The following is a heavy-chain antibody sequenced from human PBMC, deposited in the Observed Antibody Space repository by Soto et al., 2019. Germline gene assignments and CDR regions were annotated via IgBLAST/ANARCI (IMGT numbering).Heavy chain of an antibody. J-gene: IGHJ4*02. CDR1: GYNFAGYW. CDR3: ARGGVSTRTFDY. D-gene: IGHD3-3*01. Sequence: GESLKISCKGSGYNFAGYWIAWVRQMPGKGLELMGIIYPSDSDTRYRPSFQGQVTISADESISSAYLQWSSLRASDTAMYYCARGGVSTRTFDYWGQGTPVTVSS. V-gene: IGHV5-51*01. CDR2: IYPSDSDT.